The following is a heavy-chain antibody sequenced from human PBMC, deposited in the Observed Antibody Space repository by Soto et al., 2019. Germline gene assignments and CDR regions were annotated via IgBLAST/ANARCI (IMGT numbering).Heavy chain of an antibody. V-gene: IGHV4-39*01. CDR2: VYYRGNA. CDR1: DDSINSDKYY. D-gene: IGHD5-12*01. CDR3: ARLEGLATISYCFDF. Sequence: QLQLQESGPGLVKPSETLSLTCSVSDDSINSDKYYWGWLRQPPGKGLEWIGSVYYRGNAYYNPSLQTRVTISLDKSKSQFSLKLNSVTAADSAVYFCARLEGLATISYCFDFWGPGALVTVSS. J-gene: IGHJ4*02.